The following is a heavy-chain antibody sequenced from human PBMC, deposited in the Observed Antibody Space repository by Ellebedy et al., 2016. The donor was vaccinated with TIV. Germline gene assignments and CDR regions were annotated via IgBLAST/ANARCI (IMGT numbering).Heavy chain of an antibody. Sequence: SETLSLXCTVSGGSISSSSYYWGWIRQPPGKGLEWIGSIYYSGSTYYNPSLKSRVTISVDTSKNQFSLKLSSVTAADTAVYYCARVKSSSWYLRDFYYYYGMDVWGQGTTVTVSS. J-gene: IGHJ6*02. D-gene: IGHD6-13*01. V-gene: IGHV4-39*07. CDR1: GGSISSSSYY. CDR3: ARVKSSSWYLRDFYYYYGMDV. CDR2: IYYSGST.